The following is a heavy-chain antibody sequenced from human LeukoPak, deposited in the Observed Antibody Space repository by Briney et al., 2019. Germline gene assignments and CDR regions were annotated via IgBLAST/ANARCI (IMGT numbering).Heavy chain of an antibody. CDR2: ISAYNGNT. CDR3: ARSWEWLSTFDY. D-gene: IGHD3-3*01. Sequence: ASVKVSCKASGYTFTSYGISWVRQAPGQGLEWMGWISAYNGNTNYAQKLQGRVTMTRDMSTSTVYMELSSLRSEDTAVYYCARSWEWLSTFDYWGQGTLVTVSS. J-gene: IGHJ4*02. V-gene: IGHV1-18*01. CDR1: GYTFTSYG.